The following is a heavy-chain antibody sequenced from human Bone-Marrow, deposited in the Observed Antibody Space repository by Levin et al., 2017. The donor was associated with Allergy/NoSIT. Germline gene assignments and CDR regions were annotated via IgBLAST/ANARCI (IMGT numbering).Heavy chain of an antibody. CDR2: ISGSAGAI. Sequence: GGSLRLSCAASGFIFSDFYMSWIRQAPGKGLEWVSYISGSAGAIYYADSVKGRFTISRDSSKNTVYLQMNNMRAEDTAVYCCARNVPVTDLGYWGQGTLVTVSS. CDR1: GFIFSDFY. V-gene: IGHV3-11*01. J-gene: IGHJ4*02. CDR3: ARNVPVTDLGY. D-gene: IGHD3-10*02.